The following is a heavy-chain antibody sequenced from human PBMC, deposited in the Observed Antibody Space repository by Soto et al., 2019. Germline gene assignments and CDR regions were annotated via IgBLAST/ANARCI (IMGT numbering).Heavy chain of an antibody. J-gene: IGHJ3*02. V-gene: IGHV3-21*01. Sequence: EVQLVESGGGLVKPGGSLRLSCTVSGFTFRIYSMNWVRQAPGKGLEWVSSISSSGNYIYYPDSLRGRFTVSRDNAKDSVFLQLDSLRVEDTAVYYCARSGSGRSYGGASHDAFDIWGQGTMVTVSS. CDR1: GFTFRIYS. CDR2: ISSSGNYI. CDR3: ARSGSGRSYGGASHDAFDI. D-gene: IGHD1-26*01.